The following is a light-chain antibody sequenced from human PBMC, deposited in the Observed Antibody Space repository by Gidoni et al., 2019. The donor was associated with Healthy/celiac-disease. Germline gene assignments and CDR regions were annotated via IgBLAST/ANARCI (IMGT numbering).Light chain of an antibody. CDR3: QSYDSSLSGSV. CDR2: GNS. CDR1: SSNNGAGYD. V-gene: IGLV1-40*01. J-gene: IGLJ2*01. Sequence: QSVLTQPPAVYGAPGQRVTISCTGSSSNNGAGYDVHWYQQLPGTAPKLLIDGNSNRPSGVPYRFSGSTSGTSASLAITGLQAEDEADYYCQSYDSSLSGSVFGGGTKLTVL.